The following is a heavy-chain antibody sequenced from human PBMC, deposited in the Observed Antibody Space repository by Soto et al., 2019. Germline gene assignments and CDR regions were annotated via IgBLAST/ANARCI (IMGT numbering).Heavy chain of an antibody. Sequence: GGSLRLSCAASGFTFSRYAMSWVRQAPGKGLEWVSAISGSGGSTYYADSVKGRFTISRDNSKNTLYLQMNSLRAEDTAVYYCAKDPVYDIVVVPAAAPNDYWGQGTLVTVSS. D-gene: IGHD2-2*01. J-gene: IGHJ4*02. V-gene: IGHV3-23*01. CDR2: ISGSGGST. CDR3: AKDPVYDIVVVPAAAPNDY. CDR1: GFTFSRYA.